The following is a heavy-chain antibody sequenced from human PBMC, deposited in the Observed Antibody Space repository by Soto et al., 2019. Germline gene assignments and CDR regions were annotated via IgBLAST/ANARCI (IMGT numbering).Heavy chain of an antibody. V-gene: IGHV4-59*08. CDR1: GGSVISYY. J-gene: IGHJ5*02. Sequence: SETLSLTCTVSGGSVISYYWSWIRQPPGKGLEWTGYIYYSGSTNYNPSLKSRVTISVDTSKNQLSLKLSSVTAADTAVYYCARGGYSGYGVVWFDPWGQGTLVTVSS. D-gene: IGHD5-12*01. CDR2: IYYSGST. CDR3: ARGGYSGYGVVWFDP.